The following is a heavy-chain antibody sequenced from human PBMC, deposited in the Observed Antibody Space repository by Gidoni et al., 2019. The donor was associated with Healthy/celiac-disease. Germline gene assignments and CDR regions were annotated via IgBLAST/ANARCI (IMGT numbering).Heavy chain of an antibody. CDR2: ISGSGGST. J-gene: IGHJ5*02. CDR1: GFTFSSYA. CDR3: AKDPMTTVTGSSNWFDP. Sequence: EVQLLESGGGLVQPGGSLRLSCAASGFTFSSYAMRWVRQAPGKGLEWVSAISGSGGSTYYADSVKGRFTISRDNSKNTLYLQMNSLRAEDTAVYYCAKDPMTTVTGSSNWFDPWGQGTLVTVSS. V-gene: IGHV3-23*01. D-gene: IGHD4-17*01.